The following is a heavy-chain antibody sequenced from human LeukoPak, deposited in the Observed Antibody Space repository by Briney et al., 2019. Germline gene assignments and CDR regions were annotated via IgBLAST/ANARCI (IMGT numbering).Heavy chain of an antibody. J-gene: IGHJ4*02. CDR1: GGTFSSYA. V-gene: IGHV1-69*06. D-gene: IGHD3-10*01. Sequence: SVKVSCKASGGTFSSYAISWVRQAPGQGLEWMGGIIPIFGTANYAQKFQGRVTITADKFTSTAYMELSSLRSEDTAVYYCARGSGSGSYYNELGGYYWGQGTLVTVSS. CDR3: ARGSGSGSYYNELGGYY. CDR2: IIPIFGTA.